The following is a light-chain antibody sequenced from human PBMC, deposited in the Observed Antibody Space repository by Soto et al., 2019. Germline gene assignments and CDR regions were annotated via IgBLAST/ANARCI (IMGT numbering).Light chain of an antibody. J-gene: IGLJ1*01. CDR3: AAWDGSLKGTV. CDR2: GNY. Sequence: QSVLTQPPSASGTPGQRVTISCSGSSSNIGSHTVNWFQQVPGTAPKLLIYGNYQRPSGLPDRFSGSKSGTSASLAISGLQAEDEADYYCAAWDGSLKGTVFGPGTQLTVL. V-gene: IGLV1-44*01. CDR1: SSNIGSHT.